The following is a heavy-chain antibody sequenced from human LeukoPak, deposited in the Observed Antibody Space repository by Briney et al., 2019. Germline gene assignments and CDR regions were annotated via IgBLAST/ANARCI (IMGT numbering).Heavy chain of an antibody. CDR2: IKSDGSVT. Sequence: PGGSLRLSCAASGFTFSSYWVHWVRHAPGKGLVWVSRIKSDGSVTSYADSVKGRFTISRDNAKNTLYLQMNSLRAEDTAVYYCARGSAVAGTGDYWGQGTLVTVSS. CDR1: GFTFSSYW. CDR3: ARGSAVAGTGDY. J-gene: IGHJ4*02. D-gene: IGHD6-19*01. V-gene: IGHV3-74*01.